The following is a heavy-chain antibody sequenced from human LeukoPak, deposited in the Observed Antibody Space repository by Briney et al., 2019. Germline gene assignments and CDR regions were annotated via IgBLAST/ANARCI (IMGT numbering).Heavy chain of an antibody. CDR2: IYPADSDT. Sequence: PGESLKISCKGSGYTFSSYWIGRVRQMPGKGLEWMGVIYPADSDTRYSPSFQGQVTISADKSISTAYLQWSSLKASDTAIYYCARLAHCSNDVCYSTYYYSMDVWGKGTTVTVSS. J-gene: IGHJ6*03. CDR1: GYTFSSYW. V-gene: IGHV5-51*01. D-gene: IGHD2-8*01. CDR3: ARLAHCSNDVCYSTYYYSMDV.